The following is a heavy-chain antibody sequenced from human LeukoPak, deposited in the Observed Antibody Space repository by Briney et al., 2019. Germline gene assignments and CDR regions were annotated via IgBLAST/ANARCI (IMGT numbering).Heavy chain of an antibody. J-gene: IGHJ6*04. CDR1: GFTFSGYW. CDR2: IKQDGGEK. D-gene: IGHD3-10*01. Sequence: PGGSLTLSCAASGFTFSGYWMSWLRQAPGKGLEWVANIKQDGGEKYYVDSVKGRFTISRDNAKNSLYLQMNSLRAEDTAVYYCARDRGFGQADVWGKGITVTVSS. CDR3: ARDRGFGQADV. V-gene: IGHV3-7*01.